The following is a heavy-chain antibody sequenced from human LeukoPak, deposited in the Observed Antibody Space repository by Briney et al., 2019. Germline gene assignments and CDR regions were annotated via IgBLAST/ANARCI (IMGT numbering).Heavy chain of an antibody. D-gene: IGHD6-13*01. CDR1: DGSITNYD. Sequence: PSETLSLTCTVSDGSITNYDWSWVRQPPGKGLEFIGHVHYSGTTNYNPSLKSRVTMSVDTSKNQFSLKLSSVTAADTAVYYCARDDGGVAAALEEPGGFDYWGQGTLVTVSS. CDR3: ARDDGGVAAALEEPGGFDY. CDR2: VHYSGTT. J-gene: IGHJ4*02. V-gene: IGHV4-59*12.